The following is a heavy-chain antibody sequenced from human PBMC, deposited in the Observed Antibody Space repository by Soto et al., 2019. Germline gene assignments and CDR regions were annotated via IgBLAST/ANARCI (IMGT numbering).Heavy chain of an antibody. V-gene: IGHV5-10-1*01. Sequence: GESLKISCNGSGYSFTIYWISWVRQMPGKGLEWMGRIDPSDSYTNYSPSFQGHVTISADKSISTAYLQWSSLKASDTAMYYCASHPATAEGDDYWGQGTLVTVSS. CDR1: GYSFTIYW. J-gene: IGHJ4*02. CDR3: ASHPATAEGDDY. D-gene: IGHD3-16*01. CDR2: IDPSDSYT.